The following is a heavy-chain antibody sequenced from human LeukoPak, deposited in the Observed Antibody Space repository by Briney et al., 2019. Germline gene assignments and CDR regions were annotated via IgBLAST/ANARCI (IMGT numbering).Heavy chain of an antibody. CDR2: ISSSSSYI. J-gene: IGHJ3*02. CDR1: GFIFSSYS. V-gene: IGHV3-21*01. CDR3: ARVDVVVVVATHDAFDI. D-gene: IGHD2-15*01. Sequence: GGSLRLSCAASGFIFSSYSMNWVRQAPGKGLEWVSSISSSSSYIYYADSVKGRFTISRDNAKNALYLQMNSLRAEDTAVYYCARVDVVVVVATHDAFDIWGQGTMVTVSS.